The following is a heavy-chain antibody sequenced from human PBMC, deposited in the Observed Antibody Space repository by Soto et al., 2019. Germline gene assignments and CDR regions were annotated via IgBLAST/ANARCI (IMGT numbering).Heavy chain of an antibody. V-gene: IGHV1-69*13. CDR1: GGTFSSYA. CDR3: ARVVNDLTGYGSGSYLYFDY. D-gene: IGHD3-10*01. J-gene: IGHJ4*02. Sequence: GASVKVSCKASGGTFSSYAISWVRQAPGQGXEWMGGIIPIFGTANYAQKFQGRVTITADESTSTAYMELSSLRSEDTAVYYCARVVNDLTGYGSGSYLYFDYWGQGTLVTVSS. CDR2: IIPIFGTA.